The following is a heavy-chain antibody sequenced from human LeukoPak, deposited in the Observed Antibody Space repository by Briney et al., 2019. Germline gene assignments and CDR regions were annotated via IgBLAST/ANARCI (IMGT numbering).Heavy chain of an antibody. J-gene: IGHJ2*01. Sequence: GGALRLSCAASGLIFSNYEMNWVRQAPGKGQEWVSYISSSGSSTYYADSVKGRFTISRDNAKNSLYLQRNSLRAEDTAVYYCARWTRVSSTSLWYFDLWGRGDLVTVSS. D-gene: IGHD6-6*01. CDR1: GLIFSNYE. CDR2: ISSSGSST. V-gene: IGHV3-48*03. CDR3: ARWTRVSSTSLWYFDL.